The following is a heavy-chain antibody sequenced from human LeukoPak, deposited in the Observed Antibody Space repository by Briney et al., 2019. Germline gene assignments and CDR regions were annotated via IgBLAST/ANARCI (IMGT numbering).Heavy chain of an antibody. Sequence: PGGSLRLSCAASGFTFSSYAMHWVRQAPGKGLEWGALISYDGTNKYYAYSVKGRFTTSRDNSKNTLYMQMNSLRAEDTDVYYCAKVGDNWAFAYWGQGTLVRVSS. J-gene: IGHJ4*02. V-gene: IGHV3-30*18. D-gene: IGHD3-16*01. CDR3: AKVGDNWAFAY. CDR1: GFTFSSYA. CDR2: ISYDGTNK.